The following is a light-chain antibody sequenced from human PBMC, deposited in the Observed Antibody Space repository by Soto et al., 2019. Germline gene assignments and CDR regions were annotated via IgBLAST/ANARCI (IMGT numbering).Light chain of an antibody. V-gene: IGKV3-20*01. CDR1: QSVSSSY. J-gene: IGKJ4*01. Sequence: EIVLTPFPGTPSLSPREKNTLSCRAIQSVSSSYLAWYQQKPGQAPRLLIYGASSRATGIPDRFSGSGSGTDFTLTISRLEPEDFAVYYCQQYGSSGSTFGGGTKVDIK. CDR2: GAS. CDR3: QQYGSSGST.